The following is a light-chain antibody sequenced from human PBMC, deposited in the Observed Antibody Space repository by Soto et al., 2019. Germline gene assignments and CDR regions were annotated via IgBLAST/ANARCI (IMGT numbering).Light chain of an antibody. Sequence: QSVLTQPASVSGSPGQSITISCAGTSGDVGAYNFVTWFQQHPGKVPKLIIYDVTDRPSGVSDRFSGSKSGNTASLTISGLLAEDEADYYCGSYTTINTMLFGGGTKLTVL. CDR2: DVT. CDR1: SGDVGAYNF. CDR3: GSYTTINTML. V-gene: IGLV2-14*01. J-gene: IGLJ2*01.